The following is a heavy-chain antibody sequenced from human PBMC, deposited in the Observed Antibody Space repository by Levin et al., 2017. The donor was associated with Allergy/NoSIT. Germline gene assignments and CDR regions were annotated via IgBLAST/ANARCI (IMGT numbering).Heavy chain of an antibody. D-gene: IGHD6-19*01. CDR3: ARDQGIAVAGTYYYGMDV. CDR1: GFTFSSYS. CDR2: ISSSSSYI. J-gene: IGHJ6*02. Sequence: MAGGSLRLSCAASGFTFSSYSMNWVRQAPGKGLEWVSSISSSSSYIYYADSVKGRFTISRDNAKNSLYLQMNSLRAEDTAVYYCARDQGIAVAGTYYYGMDVWGQGTTVTVSS. V-gene: IGHV3-21*01.